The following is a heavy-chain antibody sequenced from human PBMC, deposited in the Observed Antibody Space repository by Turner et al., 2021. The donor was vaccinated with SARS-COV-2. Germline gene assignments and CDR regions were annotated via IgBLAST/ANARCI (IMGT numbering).Heavy chain of an antibody. D-gene: IGHD4-4*01. V-gene: IGHV3-30*18. Sequence: QVQLVESGGGVVQPGRSLRLSCAAPGFTFSSYGMPWVRQAPGKGLEWVAVTSYDGSNKYYADSVKGRFTISRDNSKNTLYLQMNSLRAEDTAVYYCAKQQGLYSNPMYYFDYWGQGTLVTVSS. CDR1: GFTFSSYG. J-gene: IGHJ4*02. CDR3: AKQQGLYSNPMYYFDY. CDR2: TSYDGSNK.